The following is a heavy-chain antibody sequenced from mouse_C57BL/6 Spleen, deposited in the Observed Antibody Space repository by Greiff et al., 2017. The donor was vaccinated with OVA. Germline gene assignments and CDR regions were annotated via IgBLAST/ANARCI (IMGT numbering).Heavy chain of an antibody. D-gene: IGHD2-4*01. CDR2: INPNNGGT. CDR1: GYTFTDYY. CDR3: ARSYDYNVPWFAY. Sequence: VQLQQSGPELVKPGASVKISCKASGYTFTDYYMNWVKQSHGKSLEWIGDINPNNGGTSYNQKFKGKATLTVDKSSSTAYMELRSLTSEDSAVYYCARSYDYNVPWFAYWGQGTLVTVSA. V-gene: IGHV1-26*01. J-gene: IGHJ3*01.